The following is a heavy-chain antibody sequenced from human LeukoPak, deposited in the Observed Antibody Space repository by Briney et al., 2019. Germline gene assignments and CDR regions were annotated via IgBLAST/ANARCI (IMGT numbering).Heavy chain of an antibody. Sequence: PGGSLRLPCAASGFTVSSNYMSWVRQAPGKGLERISVIYSGGSTYYADSVKGRFTISRDNSKNTLYLQMNSLRAEDTAVYYCARYGRDSGSYYTDYWGQGTLVTVSS. V-gene: IGHV3-66*02. CDR1: GFTVSSNY. D-gene: IGHD1-26*01. J-gene: IGHJ4*02. CDR2: IYSGGST. CDR3: ARYGRDSGSYYTDY.